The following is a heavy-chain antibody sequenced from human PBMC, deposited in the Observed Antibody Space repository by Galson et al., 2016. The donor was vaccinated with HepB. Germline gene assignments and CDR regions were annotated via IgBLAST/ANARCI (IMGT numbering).Heavy chain of an antibody. Sequence: QSGAEVKKPGESLKISCQASGYSFTTYGIGWVRQKPGKGLEWMGIIYPAASDDRYRPPFQGQVTISADKSINTAYLQWSSLKASDTAEYYCVGPYGSGAYGDNWGQGTLVTVSS. CDR1: GYSFTTYG. V-gene: IGHV5-51*03. CDR2: IYPAASDD. CDR3: VGPYGSGAYGDN. D-gene: IGHD3-10*01. J-gene: IGHJ4*02.